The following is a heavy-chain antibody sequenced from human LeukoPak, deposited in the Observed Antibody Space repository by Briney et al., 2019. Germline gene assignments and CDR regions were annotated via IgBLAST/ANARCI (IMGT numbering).Heavy chain of an antibody. D-gene: IGHD3-3*01. CDR3: ARHSFGSAPENAFDI. Sequence: GGSLRLSCAASGFTFSSYGMHWVRQAPGKGLEWVAVISYDGSNKYYADSVKGRFTISRDNSKNTLYLQMNSLRAEDTAVYYCARHSFGSAPENAFDIWGQGTMVTVSS. CDR1: GFTFSSYG. V-gene: IGHV3-30*19. J-gene: IGHJ3*02. CDR2: ISYDGSNK.